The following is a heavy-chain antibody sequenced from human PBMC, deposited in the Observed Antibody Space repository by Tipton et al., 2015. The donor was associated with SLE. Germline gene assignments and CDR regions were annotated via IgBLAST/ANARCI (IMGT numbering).Heavy chain of an antibody. J-gene: IGHJ3*02. CDR3: ARTQNWNDGAFDI. D-gene: IGHD1-1*01. Sequence: SLRLSCAASGFTFDDYGMSWVRQAPGKGLEWVSGINWNGGSTGYADSVKGRFTISRDNAKNSLYLQMNSLRAEDTAVYYCARTQNWNDGAFDIWGQGTMVTVSS. CDR2: INWNGGST. V-gene: IGHV3-20*04. CDR1: GFTFDDYG.